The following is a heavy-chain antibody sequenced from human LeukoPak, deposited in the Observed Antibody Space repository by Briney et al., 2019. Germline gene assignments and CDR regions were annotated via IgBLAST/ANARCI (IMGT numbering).Heavy chain of an antibody. D-gene: IGHD3-22*01. Sequence: GGSLRLSCAASGFTFNNYDITWVRQAPGKGLEWVSKISGSGGTTYYADSVKGRFTISRDNSKNTLYLQMNSLRAEDTAVYYCAKSLSSGYYEYYFDYWGQGTLVTVSS. CDR3: AKSLSSGYYEYYFDY. J-gene: IGHJ4*02. V-gene: IGHV3-23*01. CDR1: GFTFNNYD. CDR2: ISGSGGTT.